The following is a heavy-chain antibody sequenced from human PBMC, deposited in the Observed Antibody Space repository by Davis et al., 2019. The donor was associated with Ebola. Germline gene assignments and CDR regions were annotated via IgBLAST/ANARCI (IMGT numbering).Heavy chain of an antibody. CDR2: ISSSGSTI. Sequence: GESLKISCAASGFTFSDYYMSWIRQAPGKGLEWVSYISSSGSTIYYADSVKGRFTISRDNAKNSLYLQMNSLRDEDTAVYYSSLHQGPIGLPPGTLLQEHLWG. J-gene: IGHJ6*01. CDR1: GFTFSDYY. CDR3: SLHQGPIGLPPGTLLQEHL. V-gene: IGHV3-11*04.